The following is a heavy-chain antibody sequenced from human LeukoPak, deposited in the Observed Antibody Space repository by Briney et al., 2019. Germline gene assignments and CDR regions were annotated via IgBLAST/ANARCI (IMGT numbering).Heavy chain of an antibody. CDR1: GYTFTSYD. J-gene: IGHJ3*02. CDR2: MNPNSGNT. Sequence: ASVKVSCEASGYTFTSYDINWVRQATGQGLEWMGWMNPNSGNTGYAQKFQGRVTMTRNTSISTAYMELSSLRSEDTAVYYCAMRYDSSGYPAGAFDIWGQGTMVTVSS. V-gene: IGHV1-8*01. D-gene: IGHD3-22*01. CDR3: AMRYDSSGYPAGAFDI.